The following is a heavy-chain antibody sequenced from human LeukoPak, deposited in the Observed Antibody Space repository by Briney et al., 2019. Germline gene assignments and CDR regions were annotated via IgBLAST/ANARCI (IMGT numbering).Heavy chain of an antibody. Sequence: PGGSLRLSCAASGFTFSSYGMHWVRQAPGKGLEWVAVISYDGSNKYYADSVKGRFTISRDNSKNTLYLQMNSLRAEDTAVYYCAKDHGDGYNYRGCYFDYWGQGTLVTVSS. V-gene: IGHV3-30*18. CDR1: GFTFSSYG. CDR2: ISYDGSNK. D-gene: IGHD5-24*01. CDR3: AKDHGDGYNYRGCYFDY. J-gene: IGHJ4*02.